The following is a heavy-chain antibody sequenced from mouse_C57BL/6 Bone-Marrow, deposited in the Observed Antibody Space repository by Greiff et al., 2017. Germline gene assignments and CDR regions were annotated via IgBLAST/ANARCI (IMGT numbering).Heavy chain of an antibody. CDR2: INPYNGGT. D-gene: IGHD4-1*01. CDR3: ASRTGTLFAY. Sequence: EVQLQQSGPVLVKPGASVKMSCKASGYTFTDYYMNWVKQSHGKSLEWIGVINPYNGGTSYNQKFKGKATLTVDKSSSTAYMELNSLTSEDSAVYYCASRTGTLFAYWGQGTLVTVSA. CDR1: GYTFTDYY. V-gene: IGHV1-19*01. J-gene: IGHJ3*01.